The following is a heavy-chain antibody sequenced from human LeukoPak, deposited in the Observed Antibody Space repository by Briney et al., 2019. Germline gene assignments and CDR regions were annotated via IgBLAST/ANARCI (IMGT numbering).Heavy chain of an antibody. J-gene: IGHJ4*02. CDR3: ARASGVPQEYSSGPELFDY. CDR1: GYTFTGYY. CDR2: INPSGGST. D-gene: IGHD6-19*01. Sequence: GASVKVSCKASGYTFTGYYMHWVRQAPGQGLEWMGIINPSGGSTSYAQKFQGRVTMTRDTSTSTVYMELSSLRSEDTAVYYCARASGVPQEYSSGPELFDYWGQGTLVTVSS. V-gene: IGHV1-46*01.